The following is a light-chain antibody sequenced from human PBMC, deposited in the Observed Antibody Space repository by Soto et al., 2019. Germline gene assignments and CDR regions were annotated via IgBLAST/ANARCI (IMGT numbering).Light chain of an antibody. CDR1: QDISNY. CDR3: QQLNSYPPT. V-gene: IGKV1-33*01. Sequence: RMSKSLFSLSASVGDRVPITCQASQDISNYLNWYQQKPGKAPKLLIYDASNLETGVPSRFSGSGCGTEFTLTISSLQPEDFATYYCQQLNSYPPTFGQGRLLEIK. J-gene: IGKJ5*01. CDR2: DAS.